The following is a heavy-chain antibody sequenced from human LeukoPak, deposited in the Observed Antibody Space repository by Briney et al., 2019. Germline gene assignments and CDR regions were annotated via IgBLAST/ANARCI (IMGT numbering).Heavy chain of an antibody. CDR2: IKSKTDGGTT. CDR3: TTVRKTIFGVVIILEYFQH. V-gene: IGHV3-15*01. J-gene: IGHJ1*01. D-gene: IGHD3-3*01. CDR1: GFTFSNAW. Sequence: GGSLRLSCAASGFTFSNAWMSWVRQAPGKGLEWVGRIKSKTDGGTTDYAAPVKGRFTISRDDSKNTLYLQMNSLKTEDTAVYYCTTVRKTIFGVVIILEYFQHWGQGTLVTVSS.